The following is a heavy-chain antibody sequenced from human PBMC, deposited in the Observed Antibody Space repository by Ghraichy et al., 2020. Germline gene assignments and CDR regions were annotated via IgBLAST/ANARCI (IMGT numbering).Heavy chain of an antibody. V-gene: IGHV1-18*04. CDR1: GYTFTSYG. Sequence: ASVKVSCKASGYTFTSYGISWVRQAPGQGLEWMGWISAYNGNTNYAQKLQGRVTMTTDTSTSTAYMELRSLRSDDTAVYYCARVSGDPFDYYDSSGYYFDYWGQGTLVTVSS. D-gene: IGHD3-22*01. CDR2: ISAYNGNT. CDR3: ARVSGDPFDYYDSSGYYFDY. J-gene: IGHJ4*02.